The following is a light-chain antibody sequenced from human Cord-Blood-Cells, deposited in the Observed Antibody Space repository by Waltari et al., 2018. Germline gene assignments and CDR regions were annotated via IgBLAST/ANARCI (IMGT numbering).Light chain of an antibody. CDR2: GNS. V-gene: IGLV1-40*01. Sequence: QSVLTQPPSVSGAPAQRVTIPCTGSSSNIGAGYDVHWYQQLPGTAPKLLIYGNSNRPSGVPDRFSGSKSGTSASLAITGLQAEDEADYYCQSYDSSLSGSVFGGGTKLTVL. CDR3: QSYDSSLSGSV. CDR1: SSNIGAGYD. J-gene: IGLJ3*02.